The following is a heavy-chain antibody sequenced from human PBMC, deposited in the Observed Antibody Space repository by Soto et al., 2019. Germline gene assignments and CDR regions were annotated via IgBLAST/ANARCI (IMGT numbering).Heavy chain of an antibody. J-gene: IGHJ4*02. Sequence: GESLKISCKGSGYSFTSYWIGWVRQMPGKGLEWMGIIYPGDSDTRYSPSFQGQVTISADKSISTAYLQWSSLKASDTAMYYCARFLTYYDILTGYYYFDYWGQGTLVTSPQ. V-gene: IGHV5-51*01. CDR2: IYPGDSDT. CDR3: ARFLTYYDILTGYYYFDY. CDR1: GYSFTSYW. D-gene: IGHD3-9*01.